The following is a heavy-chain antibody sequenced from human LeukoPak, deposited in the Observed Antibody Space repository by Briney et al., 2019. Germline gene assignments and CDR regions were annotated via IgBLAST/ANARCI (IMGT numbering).Heavy chain of an antibody. J-gene: IGHJ3*01. CDR1: GGSISSYY. V-gene: IGHV4-59*01. CDR2: IYYSGST. CDR3: ARWLQLRHDAFDV. D-gene: IGHD5-24*01. Sequence: PSETLSLTCTVSGGSISSYYWSWIRQPPGKGLEGIGYIYYSGSTNYNPSLKSRVTISVDTSKNQFSLKESSVNSCDTAGYYGARWLQLRHDAFDVWGQGTMVTVSS.